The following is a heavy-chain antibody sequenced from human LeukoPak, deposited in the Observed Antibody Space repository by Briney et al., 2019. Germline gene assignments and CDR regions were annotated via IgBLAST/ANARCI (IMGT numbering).Heavy chain of an antibody. J-gene: IGHJ4*02. CDR3: ARGPKGKYYFDY. Sequence: GGSLRLSCAASGFTVSSACMTWVRQTPGRGLEWVSIIYSGGGTYYADSVKGRFTISRDSSKNTLYLQMNSLRAEDTAVYYCARGPKGKYYFDYWGQGTLVTVSS. V-gene: IGHV3-53*01. CDR2: IYSGGGT. CDR1: GFTVSSAC.